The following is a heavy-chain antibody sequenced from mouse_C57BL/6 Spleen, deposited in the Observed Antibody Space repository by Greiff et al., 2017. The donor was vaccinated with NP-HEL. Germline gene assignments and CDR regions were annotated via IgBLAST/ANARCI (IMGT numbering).Heavy chain of an antibody. CDR3: AFITTVVGAMDY. Sequence: VQLQQSGPELVKPGASVKISCKASGYTFTDYYMNWVKQSHGKSLEWIGDINPNNGGTSYNQKFKGKATLTVDKSSSTAYMELRSLTSEDSAVYYCAFITTVVGAMDYWGQGTSVTVSS. CDR1: GYTFTDYY. D-gene: IGHD1-1*01. CDR2: INPNNGGT. J-gene: IGHJ4*01. V-gene: IGHV1-26*01.